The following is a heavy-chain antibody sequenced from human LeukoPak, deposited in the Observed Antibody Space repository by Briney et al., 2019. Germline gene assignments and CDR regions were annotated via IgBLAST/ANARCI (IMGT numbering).Heavy chain of an antibody. CDR3: ARGYQLLFRYTAMVLSY. CDR1: GYTFTGYY. Sequence: GASVKVSCKASGYTFTGYYMHWVRQAPGQGLEWMGWINPNSGGTNYAQKFQGRVTMTRDTSISTAYMELSRLRSDDTAVYYCARGYQLLFRYTAMVLSYWGQGTLVTVSS. V-gene: IGHV1-2*02. CDR2: INPNSGGT. J-gene: IGHJ4*02. D-gene: IGHD2-2*01.